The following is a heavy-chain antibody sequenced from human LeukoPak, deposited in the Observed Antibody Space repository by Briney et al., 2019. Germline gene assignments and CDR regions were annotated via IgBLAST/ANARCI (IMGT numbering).Heavy chain of an antibody. CDR2: IYHSGST. CDR3: ARRVVPAAIDWFDP. V-gene: IGHV4-38-2*02. J-gene: IGHJ5*02. D-gene: IGHD2-2*01. Sequence: SETLSLTCTVSGYSISSGYYWGWIRQPPGKGLEWIGSIYHSGSTYYNPSLKSRVTISVDTSKNQFSLKLSSVTAADTAVYYCARRVVPAAIDWFDPWGQGTLVTVSS. CDR1: GYSISSGYY.